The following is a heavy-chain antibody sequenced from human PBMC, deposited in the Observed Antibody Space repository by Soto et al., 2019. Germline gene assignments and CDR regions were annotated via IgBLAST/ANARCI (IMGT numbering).Heavy chain of an antibody. CDR3: AKAADVDVTMEIDF. Sequence: GGSLRLSCAASGFTFSSYAMSWVRQAPGKGLEWVSAIGGSGGSTYYADSVKGRFTISRDNSKNTLFLQMVGLRPEGTAVYYCAKAADVDVTMEIDFWGQGTLVTVSS. D-gene: IGHD3-10*01. V-gene: IGHV3-23*01. J-gene: IGHJ4*02. CDR1: GFTFSSYA. CDR2: IGGSGGST.